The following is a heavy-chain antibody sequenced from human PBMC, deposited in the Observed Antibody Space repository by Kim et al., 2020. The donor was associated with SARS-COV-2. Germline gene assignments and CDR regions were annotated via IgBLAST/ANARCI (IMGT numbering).Heavy chain of an antibody. CDR3: ARTASSSWYDDFDI. J-gene: IGHJ3*02. CDR1: GYSFTSYW. V-gene: IGHV5-51*01. CDR2: IYPGDSDN. Sequence: GESLKISCKGSGYSFTSYWIGWVRQMPGKGLEWMWIIYPGDSDNRYSPSFQGQVTISADKSISTAYLQWSSLKDSDTAMYYCARTASSSWYDDFDIWGQGTMVTVSS. D-gene: IGHD6-13*01.